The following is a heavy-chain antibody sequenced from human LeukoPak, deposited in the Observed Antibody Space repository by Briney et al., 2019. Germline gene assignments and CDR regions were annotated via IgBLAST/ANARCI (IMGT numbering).Heavy chain of an antibody. CDR3: ARHVLSCRGRSCYPNWFDS. V-gene: IGHV4-59*08. D-gene: IGHD2-15*01. Sequence: SETLSLTCTVSGGSISSFYWSWIRQPPGKGLEWIGYIYSTGGTTHNPSLKSRVTLSVDTSKTQLSLGLRSVTAADTALYFCARHVLSCRGRSCYPNWFDSWGQGILVTVSS. CDR1: GGSISSFY. J-gene: IGHJ5*01. CDR2: IYSTGGT.